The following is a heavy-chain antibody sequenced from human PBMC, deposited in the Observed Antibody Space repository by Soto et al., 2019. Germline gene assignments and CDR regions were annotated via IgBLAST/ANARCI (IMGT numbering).Heavy chain of an antibody. CDR3: ATLNSFGSDY. CDR2: IYTDGSST. CDR1: GFTFSSYW. V-gene: IGHV3-74*01. J-gene: IGHJ4*02. D-gene: IGHD5-18*01. Sequence: LRLSCAASGFTFSSYWVHWVRQAPGKGLVWVSCIYTDGSSTTYADSVKGRFTISRDNAKSTLYLQMNSLRAEDTAVYYCATLNSFGSDYWGQGTLVTVSS.